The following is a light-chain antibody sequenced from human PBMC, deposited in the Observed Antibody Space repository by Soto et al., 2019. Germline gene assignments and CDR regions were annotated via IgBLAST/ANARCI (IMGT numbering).Light chain of an antibody. CDR2: DVS. V-gene: IGLV2-14*01. J-gene: IGLJ1*01. CDR1: SSDVGGYNY. Sequence: QSVLTQPASVSGSPGQSITISCTGSSSDVGGYNYVSWYQQHPGKAPKLMIYDVSNRPSGVSNRFSGSKSGNTASLTISWLQAEDEAVFYCSSYTSRSTFGFGSGTKVTVL. CDR3: SSYTSRSTFG.